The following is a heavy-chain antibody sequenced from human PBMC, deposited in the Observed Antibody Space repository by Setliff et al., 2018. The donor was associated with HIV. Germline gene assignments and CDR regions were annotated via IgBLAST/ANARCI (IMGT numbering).Heavy chain of an antibody. Sequence: PSETLSLTCTVSGVSTSSIHYDWGWIRQPPGQGLEWIGYIYYSGSTYPNPSLKSRITISVDTSKNQFSLKLSSVTAADTAVYDCTRHAGRENQLPHTYYCYMDVWGKGATVTVSS. CDR1: GVSTSSIHYD. CDR3: TRHAGRENQLPHTYYCYMDV. D-gene: IGHD2-2*01. CDR2: IYYSGST. V-gene: IGHV4-39*07. J-gene: IGHJ6*03.